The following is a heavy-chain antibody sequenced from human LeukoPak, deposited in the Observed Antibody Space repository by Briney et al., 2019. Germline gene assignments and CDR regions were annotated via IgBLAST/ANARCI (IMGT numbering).Heavy chain of an antibody. CDR3: ARGYCSGTACDLDY. CDR1: SFSFNSYW. D-gene: IGHD2-15*01. Sequence: GGSLRLSCAASSFSFNSYWMLGVRQAPGKGLVWVSRINTDGTSTTYADSVEGRFTISRDNAKNTLYLQMNSLRAEDTAVYYCARGYCSGTACDLDYWGQGTLVTVSS. CDR2: INTDGTST. J-gene: IGHJ4*02. V-gene: IGHV3-74*01.